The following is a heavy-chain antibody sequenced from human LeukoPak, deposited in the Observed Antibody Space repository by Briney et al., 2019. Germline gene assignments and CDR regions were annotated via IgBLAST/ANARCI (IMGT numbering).Heavy chain of an antibody. CDR3: AKDTSGLGGYSSDY. J-gene: IGHJ4*02. CDR2: ISGSGGST. Sequence: GGSLRLSCAASGFTFSSYWMSWVRQAPGKGLEWVSAISGSGGSTYYADSVKGRFTISRDNSKNTLYLQMNSLRAEDTAVYYCAKDTSGLGGYSSDYWGQGTLVTVSS. CDR1: GFTFSSYW. V-gene: IGHV3-23*01. D-gene: IGHD3-22*01.